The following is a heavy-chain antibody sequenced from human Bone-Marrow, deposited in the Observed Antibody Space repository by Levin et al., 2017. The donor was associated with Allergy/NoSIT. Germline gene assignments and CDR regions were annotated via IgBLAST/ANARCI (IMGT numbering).Heavy chain of an antibody. J-gene: IGHJ5*01. CDR1: GYTFKNYA. D-gene: IGHD1-1*01. CDR2: ISGQKGDS. Sequence: EASVKVSCKTFGYTFKNYAISWVRQAPGQGLEWVGWISGQKGDSNYAQKVQGRVTMTTDTSTGTVFMELRSMRFDDTAIYYCVRDLNRWKDPWSYNWFDSWGQGTLVTVSS. V-gene: IGHV1-18*01. CDR3: VRDLNRWKDPWSYNWFDS.